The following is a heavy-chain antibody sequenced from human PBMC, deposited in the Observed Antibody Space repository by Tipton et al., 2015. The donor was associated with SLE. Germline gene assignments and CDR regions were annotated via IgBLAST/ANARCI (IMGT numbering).Heavy chain of an antibody. CDR1: GGSMSYHY. Sequence: TLSLTCSVSGGSMSYHYWSWIRQPPGKGLEWIGYIYYTGNTNYNPSLKSRVTMSVDTSKNQFSLKLSSVTAADTAVYYCARTEQGTGSYYRLVFEIWGQGTLVTVSS. CDR3: ARTEQGTGSYYRLVFEI. CDR2: IYYTGNT. V-gene: IGHV4-59*11. J-gene: IGHJ4*02. D-gene: IGHD3-10*01.